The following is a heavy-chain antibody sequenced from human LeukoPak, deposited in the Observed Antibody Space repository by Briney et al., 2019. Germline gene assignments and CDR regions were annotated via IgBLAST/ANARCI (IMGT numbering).Heavy chain of an antibody. D-gene: IGHD1-26*01. J-gene: IGHJ3*01. CDR2: IFQSGSP. CDR3: ARDRAGLGLLDF. Sequence: SETLSLTCTVSGGPLSSGGFSWTWIRQPPGTGLEWIGYIFQSGSPSYNPSLRSRVTISVDTSTNQFSLRLNSVTAADTAMYYCARDRAGLGLLDFWGQGTMVTVFS. CDR1: GGPLSSGGFS. V-gene: IGHV4-30-2*01.